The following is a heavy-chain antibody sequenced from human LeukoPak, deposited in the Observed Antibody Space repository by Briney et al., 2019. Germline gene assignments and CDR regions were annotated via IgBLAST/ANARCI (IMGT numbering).Heavy chain of an antibody. Sequence: SETLSLTCTVTGDSVTSGTFYWAWLRQPPGKGLEWIATVYYTGSTYYNPSLKSRVTISIDTSKNQFSLKLRSVVAPDTALYYCARHSGSGSLSRPFDPWGQGTLVTVSS. V-gene: IGHV4-39*01. J-gene: IGHJ5*02. CDR2: VYYTGST. D-gene: IGHD3-10*01. CDR1: GDSVTSGTFY. CDR3: ARHSGSGSLSRPFDP.